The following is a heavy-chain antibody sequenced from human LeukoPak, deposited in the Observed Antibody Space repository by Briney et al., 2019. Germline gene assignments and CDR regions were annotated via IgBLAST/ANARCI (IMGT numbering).Heavy chain of an antibody. D-gene: IGHD2-2*01. V-gene: IGHV4-38-2*02. J-gene: IGHJ4*02. CDR2: IYHSGST. CDR1: GYSISSGYY. Sequence: PETLSRTCTVSGYSISSGYYWGWIRQPPGKGLEWIGSIYHSGSTYYNPSLKSRVTISVDTSKNQFSLKLSSVTAADTAVYYCARTSSDFDYWGQGTLVTVSS. CDR3: ARTSSDFDY.